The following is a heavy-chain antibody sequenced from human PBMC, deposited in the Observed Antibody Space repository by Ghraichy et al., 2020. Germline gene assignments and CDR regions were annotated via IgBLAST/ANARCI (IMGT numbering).Heavy chain of an antibody. J-gene: IGHJ4*02. CDR1: GYTFTSYA. CDR3: ARGRVDKTLIMITFGGAGALYYFDY. Sequence: ASVKVSCKASGYTFTSYAMHWVRQAPGQRLEWMGWINAGNGNTKYSQKFQGRVTITRDTSASTAYMELSSLRSEDTAVYYCARGRVDKTLIMITFGGAGALYYFDYWGQGTLVTVSS. V-gene: IGHV1-3*01. CDR2: INAGNGNT. D-gene: IGHD3-16*01.